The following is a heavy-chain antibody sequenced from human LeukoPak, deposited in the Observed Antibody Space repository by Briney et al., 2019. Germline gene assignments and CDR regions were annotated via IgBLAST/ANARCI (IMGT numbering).Heavy chain of an antibody. Sequence: GASVKVSCKASGYTFSDHYIHWVRQAPGQGLEWMGWINPNNGGTNYAQKFQGRVTMTRDTSIATAYMELNRLRSDDTAIYYCAGGIASYSSSYFDYWGQGALVTVSS. CDR2: INPNNGGT. CDR1: GYTFSDHY. J-gene: IGHJ4*02. V-gene: IGHV1-2*02. D-gene: IGHD1-26*01. CDR3: AGGIASYSSSYFDY.